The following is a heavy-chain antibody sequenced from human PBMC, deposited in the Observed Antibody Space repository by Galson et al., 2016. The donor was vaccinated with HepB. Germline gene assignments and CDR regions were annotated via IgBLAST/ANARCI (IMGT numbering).Heavy chain of an antibody. CDR3: AGGVVIPGLLGPTAENTYDI. Sequence: SVKVSCKASGYTFTSYGITWVRQAPGQGLEWMGWISALNGNTDYALNMHGRVTMTRDTSTSTAYMELRSLTPDDTGMYYCAGGVVIPGLLGPTAENTYDIWGQGTMVTVSS. J-gene: IGHJ3*02. CDR1: GYTFTSYG. V-gene: IGHV1-18*04. D-gene: IGHD2-2*01. CDR2: ISALNGNT.